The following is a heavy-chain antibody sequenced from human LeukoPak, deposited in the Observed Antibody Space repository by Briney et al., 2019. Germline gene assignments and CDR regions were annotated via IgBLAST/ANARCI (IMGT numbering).Heavy chain of an antibody. J-gene: IGHJ3*02. D-gene: IGHD1-14*01. Sequence: GGSLRLSCVASGFTFSSYAMHWVRQAPGKGLEWVAVISYDGSNKYYADSAKGRFTISRDNSKNTLYLQMNSLRAEDTAVYYCARGYTADAFDIWGQGTMVTVSS. CDR1: GFTFSSYA. CDR2: ISYDGSNK. V-gene: IGHV3-30*04. CDR3: ARGYTADAFDI.